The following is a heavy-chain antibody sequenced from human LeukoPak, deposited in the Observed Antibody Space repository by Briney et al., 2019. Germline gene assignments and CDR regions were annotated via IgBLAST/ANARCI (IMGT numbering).Heavy chain of an antibody. CDR2: TWYDGSNK. V-gene: IGHV3-33*01. D-gene: IGHD2-2*01. Sequence: GGSLRLSCAASGFTFSTFGMHWVRQAPGKGLEWVAATWYDGSNKYYADSVKGRFTISRDNSKNTLYLQMNSLRAEDTAVYFCARGGHCSTTSCSNYDGMDVWGQGTTLTVSS. CDR1: GFTFSTFG. J-gene: IGHJ6*02. CDR3: ARGGHCSTTSCSNYDGMDV.